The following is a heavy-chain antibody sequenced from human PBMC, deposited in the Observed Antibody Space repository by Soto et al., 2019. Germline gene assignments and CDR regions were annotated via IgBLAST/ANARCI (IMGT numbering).Heavy chain of an antibody. CDR2: TSKRMDYI. CDR1: GFIFSSYS. CDR3: SRDYSLGMPSHFDF. D-gene: IGHD7-27*01. V-gene: IGHV3-21*01. Sequence: SVRLSCAASGFIFSSYSMNWVRQAPGKGLEWVSTTSKRMDYIYYADSVRGRFTISRDNALNFVYLQVNSLTPDDTAVYYCSRDYSLGMPSHFDFWGRGTLVTVSS. J-gene: IGHJ4*02.